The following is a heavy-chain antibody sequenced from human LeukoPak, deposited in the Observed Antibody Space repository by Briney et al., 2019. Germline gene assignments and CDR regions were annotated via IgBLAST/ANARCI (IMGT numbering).Heavy chain of an antibody. J-gene: IGHJ4*02. CDR2: IYYSGST. CDR3: TREYSSSLDY. CDR1: GGSISSGGYY. D-gene: IGHD6-6*01. V-gene: IGHV4-31*03. Sequence: PSETLSLTCTVSGGSISSGGYYWSWIRQHPGKGLEWIGYIYYSGSTYYNPSLKSRVTISVDTSKNQFSLKLSSVTAADTAVYYCTREYSSSLDYWGQGTLVTVSP.